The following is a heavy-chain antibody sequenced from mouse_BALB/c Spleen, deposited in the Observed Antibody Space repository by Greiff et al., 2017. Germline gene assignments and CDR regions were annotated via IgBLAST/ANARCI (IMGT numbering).Heavy chain of an antibody. Sequence: QVQLQQSGPGLVAPSQSLSITCTVSGFSLTSYGVHWVRQPPGKGLEWLGVIWAGGSTNYNSALMSRLSISKDNSKSQVFLKMNSLQTDDTAMYYCARDKSYYDAVYAMDYWGQGTSVTVSS. D-gene: IGHD1-1*01. CDR3: ARDKSYYDAVYAMDY. CDR1: GFSLTSYG. V-gene: IGHV2-9*02. J-gene: IGHJ4*01. CDR2: IWAGGST.